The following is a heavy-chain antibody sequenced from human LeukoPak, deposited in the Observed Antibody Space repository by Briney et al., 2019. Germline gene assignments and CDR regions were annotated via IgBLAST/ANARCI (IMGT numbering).Heavy chain of an antibody. D-gene: IGHD2-15*01. CDR3: ARMPGEYCSGGSCYSTLLDY. Sequence: SETLSLTCTVSGGSISSYYWSWIRQPPGKGLEWIGYIYYSGSTNYNPSLKSRVTISVDTSKNQFSLKLSSVTAADTAVYYCARMPGEYCSGGSCYSTLLDYWGQGTLVTVSS. J-gene: IGHJ4*02. CDR1: GGSISSYY. V-gene: IGHV4-59*01. CDR2: IYYSGST.